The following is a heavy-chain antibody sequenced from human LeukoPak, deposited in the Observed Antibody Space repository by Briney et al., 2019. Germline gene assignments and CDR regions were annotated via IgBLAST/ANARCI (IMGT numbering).Heavy chain of an antibody. Sequence: PGGSLRLSCAASGFTFSSYGMHWVRQAPGKGLEWVAFIRYDGSNKYYADSVKGRFTISRDNAKNSLSPQMNSLRAEDTAVYFCARYYYDSSGYYYFDYWGQGTLVTVSS. CDR1: GFTFSSYG. J-gene: IGHJ4*02. CDR2: IRYDGSNK. V-gene: IGHV3-30*02. D-gene: IGHD3-22*01. CDR3: ARYYYDSSGYYYFDY.